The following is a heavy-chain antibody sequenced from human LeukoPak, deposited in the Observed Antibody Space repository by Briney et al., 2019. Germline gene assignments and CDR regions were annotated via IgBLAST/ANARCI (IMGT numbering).Heavy chain of an antibody. V-gene: IGHV4-34*01. J-gene: IGHJ4*02. Sequence: KPSETLSLTCAVYGGSFSGYYWSWIRQPPGKGLEWIGEINHSGSTNYNPSLKSRVTISVDTSKNQFSLKLSSVTAADTAVYYCARASRYYDGSGYLDSWDQGTLVTVSS. D-gene: IGHD3-22*01. CDR2: INHSGST. CDR1: GGSFSGYY. CDR3: ARASRYYDGSGYLDS.